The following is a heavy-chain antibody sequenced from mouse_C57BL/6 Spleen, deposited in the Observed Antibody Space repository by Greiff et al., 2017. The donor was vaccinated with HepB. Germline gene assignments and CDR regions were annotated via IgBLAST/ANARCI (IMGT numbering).Heavy chain of an antibody. CDR2: IYPGDGDT. CDR3: AREDYGSSLFYYAMDY. CDR1: GYAFSSYW. D-gene: IGHD1-1*01. J-gene: IGHJ4*01. Sequence: VQLKESGAELVKPGASVKISCKASGYAFSSYWMNWVKQRPGKGLEWIGQIYPGDGDTNYNGKFKGKATLTADKSSSTAYMQLRSLTSEDSAVYFCAREDYGSSLFYYAMDYWGQGTSVTVSS. V-gene: IGHV1-80*01.